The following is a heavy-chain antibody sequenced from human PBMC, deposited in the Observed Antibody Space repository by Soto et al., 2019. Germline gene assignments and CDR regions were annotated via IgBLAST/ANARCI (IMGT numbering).Heavy chain of an antibody. CDR3: ARDAFMVRGVIPYYYYYGMDV. CDR2: IYHSGST. Sequence: PSETLSLTCTVSGRSVSSGGYYWTWIRQHPGRGLEWIGYIYHSGSTYYNPSLKSRVTISVDTSKNQCSLKLSSVTAADTAVYYCARDAFMVRGVIPYYYYYGMDVWGQGTTVTVSS. V-gene: IGHV4-31*03. CDR1: GRSVSSGGYY. D-gene: IGHD3-10*01. J-gene: IGHJ6*02.